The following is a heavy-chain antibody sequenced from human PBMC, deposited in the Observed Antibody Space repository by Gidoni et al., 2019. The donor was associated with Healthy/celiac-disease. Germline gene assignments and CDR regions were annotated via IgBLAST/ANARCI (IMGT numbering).Heavy chain of an antibody. CDR2: IWYDGSNK. CDR1: GFTFSSYG. D-gene: IGHD1-26*01. CDR3: ARDGSYSPYYYYYGMDV. V-gene: IGHV3-33*01. Sequence: QVQLVESGGGVVQPGRSLRLSCAASGFTFSSYGMHWVRQAPGKGLEWVAVIWYDGSNKYYADSVKGRFTISRDNSKNTLYLQMNSLRAEDTAVYYCARDGSYSPYYYYYGMDVWGQGTTVTVSS. J-gene: IGHJ6*02.